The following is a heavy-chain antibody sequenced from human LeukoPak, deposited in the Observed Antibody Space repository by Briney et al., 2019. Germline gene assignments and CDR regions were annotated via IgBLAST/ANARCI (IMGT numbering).Heavy chain of an antibody. CDR2: IYHSGST. CDR3: ARTTGYSSSWYLGYFDY. Sequence: SETLSLTCAVSGGSISSSNWWSWVRQPPGKGLEWIGEIYHSGSTYYNPSLKSRVTISVDTSKNQFSLKLSSVTAADTAVYYCARTTGYSSSWYLGYFDYWGQGTLVTVSS. D-gene: IGHD6-13*01. V-gene: IGHV4-4*02. J-gene: IGHJ4*02. CDR1: GGSISSSNW.